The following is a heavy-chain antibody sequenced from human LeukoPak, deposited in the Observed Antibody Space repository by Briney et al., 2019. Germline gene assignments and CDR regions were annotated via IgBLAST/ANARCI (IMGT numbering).Heavy chain of an antibody. CDR2: INGDGSST. J-gene: IGHJ4*02. V-gene: IGHV3-74*01. Sequence: PGGSLRLSCAASGFTFSSYWMHWVHQTPGKGLVWVSHINGDGSSTNYADSVKGRFTISRDNAKNTLYLQMNSLSVEDTAVYYCARDNAGVDYWGQGTLVTVSS. CDR3: ARDNAGVDY. CDR1: GFTFSSYW.